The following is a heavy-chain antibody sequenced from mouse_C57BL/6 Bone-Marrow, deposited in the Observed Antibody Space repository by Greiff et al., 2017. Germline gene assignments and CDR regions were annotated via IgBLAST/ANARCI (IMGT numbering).Heavy chain of an antibody. CDR1: GFTFSSYA. CDR3: AREMMVTTYAMDY. V-gene: IGHV5-4*01. J-gene: IGHJ4*01. D-gene: IGHD2-3*01. Sequence: EVKLMESGGGLVKPGGSLKLSCAASGFTFSSYAMSWVRQTPEKRLEWVATISDGGSYTYYPDNVKGRFTISRDNAKNNLYLQMSHLKSEDTAMYYCAREMMVTTYAMDYWGQGTSVTVSS. CDR2: ISDGGSYT.